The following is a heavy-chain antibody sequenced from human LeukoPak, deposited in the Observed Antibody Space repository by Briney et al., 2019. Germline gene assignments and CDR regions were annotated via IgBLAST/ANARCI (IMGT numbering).Heavy chain of an antibody. CDR3: ARDRPPYGSGSYYNI. Sequence: PGGSLRLSCAASGFTVSSYWMSWVRQAPGKGLEWVANIKQDGSEKYYVDSVKGRFTISRDNAKNSLYLQMNSLRAEDTAVYYCARDRPPYGSGSYYNIWGQGTLVTVSS. J-gene: IGHJ4*02. V-gene: IGHV3-7*01. CDR1: GFTVSSYW. D-gene: IGHD3-10*01. CDR2: IKQDGSEK.